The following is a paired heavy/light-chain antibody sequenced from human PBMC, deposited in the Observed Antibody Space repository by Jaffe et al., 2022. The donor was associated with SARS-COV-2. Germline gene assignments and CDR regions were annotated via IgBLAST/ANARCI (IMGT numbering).Light chain of an antibody. J-gene: IGLJ2*01. CDR2: DVS. Sequence: QSALTQPASVSGSPGQSITISCTGTSSDVGGYNYVSWYQQHPGKAPKLMIYDVSYRPSGVSNRFSGSKSGNTASLTISGLQAEDEADYYCNSYTSSSTLVVFGGGTKLTVL. CDR1: SSDVGGYNY. V-gene: IGLV2-14*01. CDR3: NSYTSSSTLVV.
Heavy chain of an antibody. V-gene: IGHV3-23*01. CDR2: ISGSGVST. Sequence: EVQVLESGGGLVQPGGSLRLSCAASGFTFSTYAMSWVRQAPGKGLEWVSSISGSGVSTYYADSVKGRFTISRDNSKNTLYLQINSLRAEDSAVYYCAKRRPTGTVGPDFDYWGRGTLVTVSS. CDR1: GFTFSTYA. D-gene: IGHD1-26*01. CDR3: AKRRPTGTVGPDFDY. J-gene: IGHJ4*02.